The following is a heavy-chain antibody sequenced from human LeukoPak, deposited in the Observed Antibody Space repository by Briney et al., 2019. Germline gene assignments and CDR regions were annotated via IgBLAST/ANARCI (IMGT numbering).Heavy chain of an antibody. CDR1: GFTFSSYG. V-gene: IGHV3-33*01. D-gene: IGHD1-26*01. CDR2: IWYDGSNK. CDR3: ARAPTSYYYFDY. J-gene: IGHJ4*02. Sequence: PGGSLRLSCAASGFTFSSYGMHWVRQAPGKGLEWVAVIWYDGSNKYYADSVKGRFTISRDNSKNTLYLQMNSLRAGDTAVYYCARAPTSYYYFDYWGQGTLVTVSS.